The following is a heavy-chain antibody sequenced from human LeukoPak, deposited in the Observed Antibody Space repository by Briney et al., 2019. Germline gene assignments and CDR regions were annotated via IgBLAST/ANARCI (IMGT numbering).Heavy chain of an antibody. D-gene: IGHD3-22*01. CDR2: MSYDGSNK. Sequence: PGRSLRLSCAASGFTFSSYAMHWVRQAPGKGLEWVAVMSYDGSNKYYADSVKGRFTISRDNSKNTLYLQMNSLRAEDTAVYYCADYYYDSSGYYAGDYWGQGTLVTVSS. CDR1: GFTFSSYA. CDR3: ADYYYDSSGYYAGDY. J-gene: IGHJ4*02. V-gene: IGHV3-30-3*01.